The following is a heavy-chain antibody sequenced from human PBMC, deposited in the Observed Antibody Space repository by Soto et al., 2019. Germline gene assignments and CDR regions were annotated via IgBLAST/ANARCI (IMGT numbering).Heavy chain of an antibody. J-gene: IGHJ5*02. CDR1: GGYVSSYY. CDR2: SGST. CDR3: ARLSAGWLDP. D-gene: IGHD6-19*01. V-gene: IGHV4-59*02. Sequence: LQESGPGLVKPSETLSLTCTVSGGYVSSYYWSWIRQPPGKGLAWIGYSGSTNYNPSLKRRVTISVDTSKHQFSPNLSSVTAADTAVYYCARLSAGWLDPWGQGTLVSVAS.